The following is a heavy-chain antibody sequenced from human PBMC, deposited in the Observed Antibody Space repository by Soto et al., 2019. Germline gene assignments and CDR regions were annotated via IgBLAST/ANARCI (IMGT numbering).Heavy chain of an antibody. CDR1: GYTFTGYY. D-gene: IGHD3-16*01. V-gene: IGHV1-2*04. Sequence: QVHLVQSGAEVVKPGASVKVSCKASGYTFTGYYIHWVRQAPGQGLEWMGWINPNSGGANISQKFQGWVTMTRETSISTAYRELTGLRSNDTAVYYCARDFYDGGASYCLEIWGQGTKVTVAA. CDR3: ARDFYDGGASYCLEI. CDR2: INPNSGGA. J-gene: IGHJ3*01.